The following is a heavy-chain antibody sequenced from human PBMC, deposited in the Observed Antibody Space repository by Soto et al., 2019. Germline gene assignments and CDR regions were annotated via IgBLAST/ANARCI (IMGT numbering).Heavy chain of an antibody. D-gene: IGHD3-10*01. V-gene: IGHV3-23*01. CDR3: AKDSLPGLVRSTEGMDV. CDR1: GFTFSRYA. J-gene: IGHJ6*02. Sequence: PGGSLRLSCAASGFTFSRYAINWVRQAPGKGLEWVSVISGSGGSTYYADSVKGRFTISRDNSKNTLYLEMNSLRAEDTGIYYCAKDSLPGLVRSTEGMDVWGQGTTGTVSS. CDR2: ISGSGGST.